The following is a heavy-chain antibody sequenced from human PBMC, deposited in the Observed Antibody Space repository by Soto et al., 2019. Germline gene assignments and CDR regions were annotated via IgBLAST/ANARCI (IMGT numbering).Heavy chain of an antibody. Sequence: PSETLSLTCTVAGGSISSYYWSWIRPPPGKGLEWIGYIYYSGSTYYNPSLKSRVTISVDTSKNQFSLKLSSVTAADTAVYYCARVRYEYYDSSGYDNWFDPWGQGTLVTVSS. CDR2: IYYSGST. J-gene: IGHJ5*02. D-gene: IGHD3-22*01. V-gene: IGHV4-59*08. CDR1: GGSISSYY. CDR3: ARVRYEYYDSSGYDNWFDP.